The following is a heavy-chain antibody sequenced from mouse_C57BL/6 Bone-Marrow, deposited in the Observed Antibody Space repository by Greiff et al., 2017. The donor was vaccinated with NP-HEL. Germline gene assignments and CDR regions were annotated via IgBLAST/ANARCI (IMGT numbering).Heavy chain of an antibody. Sequence: VQLQQSGAELVRPGASVTLSCKASGYTFTDYEMHWVKQTPVHGLEWIGAIDPETGGTAYNQKFKGKAILTADESSSTAYMELRSLTSEDSAVYYCTRFEAYWGQGTLVTVSA. CDR3: TRFEAY. CDR2: IDPETGGT. J-gene: IGHJ3*01. V-gene: IGHV1-15*01. CDR1: GYTFTDYE.